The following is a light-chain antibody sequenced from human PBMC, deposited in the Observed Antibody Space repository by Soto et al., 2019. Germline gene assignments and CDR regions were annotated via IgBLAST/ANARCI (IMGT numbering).Light chain of an antibody. CDR2: GSS. V-gene: IGKV3-15*01. CDR1: QSVSSN. CDR3: QPYNNWPPLT. Sequence: EIVMTQSPATLSVSPGERATLSCRASQSVSSNLAWYQQKPGQAPRLLIYGSSTMATGIPARFSGSGSGTEFTLTISSLQSEDFAVYYCQPYNNWPPLTFGGGTKVEIK. J-gene: IGKJ4*01.